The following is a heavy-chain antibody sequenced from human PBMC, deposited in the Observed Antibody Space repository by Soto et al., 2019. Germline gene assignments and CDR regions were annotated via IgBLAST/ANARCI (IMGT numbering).Heavy chain of an antibody. Sequence: QVQLQQWGAGLLKPSETLSLTCAVYGGSCSGYYCSWIRRPPGKGLERIGEINHSGSTNYNPSLKSSVTISVDTSKNQFSLKLSSVTAADTAVYDFARGRVAAADFDYWGQGTLVTVSS. D-gene: IGHD6-13*01. CDR1: GGSCSGYY. CDR2: INHSGST. J-gene: IGHJ4*02. V-gene: IGHV4-34*01. CDR3: ARGRVAAADFDY.